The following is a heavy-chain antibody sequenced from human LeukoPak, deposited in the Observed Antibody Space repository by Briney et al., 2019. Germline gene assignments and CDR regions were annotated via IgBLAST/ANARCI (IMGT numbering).Heavy chain of an antibody. V-gene: IGHV4-34*01. Sequence: SETLSLTCGVYGGSFSGYYWSWIRQPPGMGLEWIGEINHSGSTNYNPSLKSRVTISVDTSKNQFSLKLSSVTAADTAVYYCASQNYYDSSGYYYRSGEGNYFDYWGQGTLVTVSS. D-gene: IGHD3-22*01. CDR1: GGSFSGYY. CDR3: ASQNYYDSSGYYYRSGEGNYFDY. J-gene: IGHJ4*02. CDR2: INHSGST.